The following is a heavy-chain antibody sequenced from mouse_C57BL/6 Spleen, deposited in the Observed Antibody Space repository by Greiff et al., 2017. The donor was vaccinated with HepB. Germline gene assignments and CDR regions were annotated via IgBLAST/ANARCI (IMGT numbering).Heavy chain of an antibody. J-gene: IGHJ3*01. CDR1: GYTFTDYE. V-gene: IGHV1-15*01. CDR3: TRSAGRGTWFAY. D-gene: IGHD4-1*01. Sequence: QVQLKQSGAELVRPGASVTLSCKASGYTFTDYEMHWVKQTPVHGLEWIGAIDPETGGTAYNQKFKGKAILTADKSSSTAYMELRSLTSEDSAVYYCTRSAGRGTWFAYWGQGTLVTVSA. CDR2: IDPETGGT.